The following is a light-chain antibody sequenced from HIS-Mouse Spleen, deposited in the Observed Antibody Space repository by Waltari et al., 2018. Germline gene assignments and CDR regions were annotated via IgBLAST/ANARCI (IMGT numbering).Light chain of an antibody. CDR3: AAWDDSLSGPV. CDR1: SSNIGSNS. CDR2: RNN. V-gene: IGLV1-47*01. Sequence: QSVLTQPPSASGTPGQRVTISCSGSSSNIGSNSVYWYQQLPGTAPKLLIHRNNQRPSGVPDRFSGSKSGTSASLAISGLRSEDEADYYCAAWDDSLSGPVFGGGTKLTVL. J-gene: IGLJ3*02.